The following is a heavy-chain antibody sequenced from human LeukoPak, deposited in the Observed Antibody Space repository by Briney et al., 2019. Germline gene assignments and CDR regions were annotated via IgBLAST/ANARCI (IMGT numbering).Heavy chain of an antibody. CDR1: GGSITSWDYY. CDR2: IYYSGST. V-gene: IGHV4-30-4*01. D-gene: IGHD2-15*01. Sequence: SETLSLTCTVSGGSITSWDYYWSWIRQPPGKGLEWIGYIYYSGSTHYNPSLKSRVAISLDTSKNQFSLELSSVTAADTAVYYCARVSRTRYCRGGSCYSGVDAFDIWGQGTVVTVSS. J-gene: IGHJ3*02. CDR3: ARVSRTRYCRGGSCYSGVDAFDI.